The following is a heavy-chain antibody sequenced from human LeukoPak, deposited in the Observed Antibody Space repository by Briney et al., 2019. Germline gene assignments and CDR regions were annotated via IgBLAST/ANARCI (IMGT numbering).Heavy chain of an antibody. CDR1: GGSIDSCY. CDR3: ARGSLYSSGRGWYFDL. D-gene: IGHD6-19*01. CDR2: IYYRGGT. J-gene: IGHJ2*01. Sequence: SETLSLTCTVSGGSIDSCYWSWIRQPPGKGLEWIGYIYYRGGTNDNASLKRRGTISVDTSNTQFSLKLTSVTAADTALYYCARGSLYSSGRGWYFDLWGRGTLVTVSS. V-gene: IGHV4-59*01.